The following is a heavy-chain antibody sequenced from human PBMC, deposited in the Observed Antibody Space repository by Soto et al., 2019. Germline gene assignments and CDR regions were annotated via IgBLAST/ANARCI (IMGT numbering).Heavy chain of an antibody. CDR2: ISGPGGST. D-gene: IGHD6-6*01. J-gene: IGHJ6*02. Sequence: GGSLRLSCATSQFTFRSYGMHWVRQAPGKGLEWVSAISGPGGSTYYADSVKGRFTISRDNSKNTLYLQMNSLRAEDTAIYYCAKYSSSSGTYYYYDMDVWGQGTTVTVSS. CDR3: AKYSSSSGTYYYYDMDV. V-gene: IGHV3-23*01. CDR1: QFTFRSYG.